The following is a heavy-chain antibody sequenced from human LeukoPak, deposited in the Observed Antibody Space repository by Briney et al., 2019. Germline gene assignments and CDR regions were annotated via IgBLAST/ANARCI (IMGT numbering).Heavy chain of an antibody. Sequence: SETLSLTCAVYGGSFSGYYWSWIRQPPGKGLEWIGEINHSGSTNYNPSLKSRVTISVDTSKNQSSLKLSSVTAADTAVYYCASHSSYGPLTVFDYWGQGTLVTVSS. CDR3: ASHSSYGPLTVFDY. CDR1: GGSFSGYY. CDR2: INHSGST. J-gene: IGHJ4*02. V-gene: IGHV4-34*01. D-gene: IGHD5-18*01.